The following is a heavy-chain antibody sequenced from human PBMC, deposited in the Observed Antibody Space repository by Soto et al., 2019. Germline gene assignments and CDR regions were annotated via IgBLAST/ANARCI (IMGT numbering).Heavy chain of an antibody. D-gene: IGHD3-22*01. V-gene: IGHV1-18*01. CDR2: ISAYNGNT. J-gene: IGHJ4*02. CDR1: GYTFTSYG. Sequence: GASVKVSCKASGYTFTSYGISWVRQAPGQGLEWMGWISAYNGNTNYAQKLQGRVTMTTDTSTSTAYMELRSLRSDDTAVYYCARTYYDSPNPSVFDYWGQGTLVTVSS. CDR3: ARTYYDSPNPSVFDY.